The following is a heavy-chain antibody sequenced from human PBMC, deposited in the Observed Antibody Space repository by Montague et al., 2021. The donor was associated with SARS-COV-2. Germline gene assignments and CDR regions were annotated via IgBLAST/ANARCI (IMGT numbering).Heavy chain of an antibody. CDR3: ARGSVGGYYFDY. CDR1: GFIFSSYA. Sequence: SLRLSCAASGFIFSSYAMHWVRQAPGKGLERVSHICNNGSNTNYVDSVKGRFTISRDNFKNTLYLQMNSLRAEDTAIYYCARGSVGGYYFDYWGQGTLVTVSS. V-gene: IGHV3-33*01. D-gene: IGHD1-26*01. CDR2: ICNNGSNT. J-gene: IGHJ4*02.